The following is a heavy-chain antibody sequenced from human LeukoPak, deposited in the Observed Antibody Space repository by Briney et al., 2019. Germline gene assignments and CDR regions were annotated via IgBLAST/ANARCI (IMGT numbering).Heavy chain of an antibody. J-gene: IGHJ5*02. V-gene: IGHV3-48*04. CDR3: ARGGPVVPAAISWFDP. CDR2: ISGSGGTI. CDR1: GFTFSSYS. D-gene: IGHD2-2*02. Sequence: PGGSLRLSCAASGFTFSSYSMNWVRQAPGKGLEWVSYISGSGGTIYYADSVKGRFTISRDNAKNSLYLQMNSLRAEDTAVYYCARGGPVVPAAISWFDPWGQGTLVTVSS.